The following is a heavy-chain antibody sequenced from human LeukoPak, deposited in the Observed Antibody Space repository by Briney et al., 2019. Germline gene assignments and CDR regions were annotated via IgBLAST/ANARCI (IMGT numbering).Heavy chain of an antibody. CDR1: GFTFSRYY. Sequence: PGGSLRLSCAASGFTFSRYYMHWVRQAPGKGLVWVSRINSDGSSTSYADSVKGRFTISRDNAKNTLYLQMNSLRAEDTAVYYCARAVTEPGRYYFDYWGQGTLVTVSS. D-gene: IGHD2-21*02. CDR2: INSDGSST. V-gene: IGHV3-74*01. J-gene: IGHJ4*02. CDR3: ARAVTEPGRYYFDY.